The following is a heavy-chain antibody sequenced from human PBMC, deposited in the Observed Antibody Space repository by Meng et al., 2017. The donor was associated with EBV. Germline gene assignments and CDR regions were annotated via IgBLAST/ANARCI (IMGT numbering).Heavy chain of an antibody. CDR1: GGPFRYYA. CDR2: FLPRLGAP. D-gene: IGHD3-10*01. Sequence: QVQLVQSAAEVKKPGVSVKVSCKTAGGPFRYYAIRWVRQALGQGLEWLGGFLPRLGAPNYAQKFHGRVKITADESTSTHYMDLSSLRSEDTAIYYCASESGRGYTPDYWGQGTLVTVSS. V-gene: IGHV1-69*01. J-gene: IGHJ4*02. CDR3: ASESGRGYTPDY.